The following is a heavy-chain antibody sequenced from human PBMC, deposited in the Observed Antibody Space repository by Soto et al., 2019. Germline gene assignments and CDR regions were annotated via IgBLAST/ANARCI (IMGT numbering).Heavy chain of an antibody. CDR3: ARATSVDAY. CDR2: IKQDESEK. V-gene: IGHV3-7*01. D-gene: IGHD5-12*01. Sequence: EVQLVESGGDLVQPGGSLRLSCAASGFAFSGYWMSWVRQAPGKGLEGVANIKQDESEKYYVDSVKGRFTISRDNAKNSLYLQMNSLRVEDTAVYYCARATSVDAYWGQGTLVTVSS. CDR1: GFAFSGYW. J-gene: IGHJ4*02.